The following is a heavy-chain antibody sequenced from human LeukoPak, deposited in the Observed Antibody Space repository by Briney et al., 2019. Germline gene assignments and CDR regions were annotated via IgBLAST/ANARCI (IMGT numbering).Heavy chain of an antibody. CDR1: GFTFSSYA. J-gene: IGHJ6*02. CDR2: ISYDGSNK. V-gene: IGHV3-30-3*01. Sequence: GGSLRLSCAASGFTFSSYAMHWVRQAPGKGLEWVAVISYDGSNKYYADSVKGRFTISRDNSKNTLYLQMNSLRAEDTAVYYCARAIDGFLEWHYYYYGMDVWGQGTTVTVSS. CDR3: ARAIDGFLEWHYYYYGMDV. D-gene: IGHD3-3*01.